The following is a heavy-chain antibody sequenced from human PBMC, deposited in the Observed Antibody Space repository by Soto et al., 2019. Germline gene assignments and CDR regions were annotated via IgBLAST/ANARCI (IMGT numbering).Heavy chain of an antibody. D-gene: IGHD2-15*01. V-gene: IGHV4-39*01. CDR3: AIDRGRRNWYFDL. J-gene: IGHJ2*01. CDR1: GDSISSSSYS. Sequence: SETLSLTCTVSGDSISSSSYSWGWIRQPPGEGLEWIGNIYFSGTTSHYNPSLESRVTISVDTSKNQFSLKLSSVTAADTAIYYCAIDRGRRNWYFDLWGRGTLVTVSS. CDR2: IYFSGTTS.